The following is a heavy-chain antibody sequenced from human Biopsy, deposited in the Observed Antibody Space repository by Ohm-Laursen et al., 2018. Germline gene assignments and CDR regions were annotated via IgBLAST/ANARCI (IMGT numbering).Heavy chain of an antibody. CDR2: IYYSVMT. J-gene: IGHJ6*02. Sequence: GTLSLTCRVSGDSVTKYYWSWIRQPPGKGLEWIGHIYYSVMTNYNPSLQSRVSISVDTSKNQFSLRLNSVTAADTAVYYCARATNSTGWPYYYFYGMDVWGQGTTVTVSS. CDR1: GDSVTKYY. CDR3: ARATNSTGWPYYYFYGMDV. D-gene: IGHD2/OR15-2a*01. V-gene: IGHV4-59*02.